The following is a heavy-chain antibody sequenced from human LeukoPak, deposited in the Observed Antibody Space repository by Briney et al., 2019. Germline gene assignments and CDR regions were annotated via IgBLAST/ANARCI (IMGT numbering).Heavy chain of an antibody. V-gene: IGHV3-7*01. CDR3: AREDSSGSGEDY. D-gene: IGHD3-22*01. CDR1: GFTLRTFW. CDR2: IQQDGSEK. Sequence: GGSLRLSCAASGFTLRTFWMSWVRQAPGKGLEWVANIQQDGSEKYYVDSVKGRFTISRDNAKNSLYLQMNSLRAEDTAVYYCAREDSSGSGEDYWGQGTLVTVSS. J-gene: IGHJ4*02.